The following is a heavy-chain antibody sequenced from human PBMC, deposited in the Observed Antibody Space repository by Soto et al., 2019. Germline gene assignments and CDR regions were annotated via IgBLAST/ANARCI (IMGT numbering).Heavy chain of an antibody. D-gene: IGHD6-13*01. Sequence: PGGSLRLSCAASGFIFSSYGMHWVRQAPGKGLEWVAVIWHDGSNKYYADSVKGRFTISRDSSKNTLYLQMNSLRAEDAAVYYCARDRFSSSWVDYWGQGTLVTVSS. CDR3: ARDRFSSSWVDY. V-gene: IGHV3-33*01. CDR2: IWHDGSNK. CDR1: GFIFSSYG. J-gene: IGHJ4*02.